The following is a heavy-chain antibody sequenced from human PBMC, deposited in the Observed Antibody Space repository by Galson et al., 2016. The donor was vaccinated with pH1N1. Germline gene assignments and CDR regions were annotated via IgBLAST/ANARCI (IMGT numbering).Heavy chain of an antibody. J-gene: IGHJ3*01. CDR1: GYTFSSYG. CDR3: ARDPQYYGSGSRGEDALDF. D-gene: IGHD3-10*01. V-gene: IGHV1-18*01. Sequence: SVKVSCKASGYTFSSYGISWVRQAPGQGLEWMGWSRPYTGNTNHVQKFQGRVTMTTDTSTSTAYMELRSLTSDDTAVYYCARDPQYYGSGSRGEDALDFWGQGTMVTVSS. CDR2: SRPYTGNT.